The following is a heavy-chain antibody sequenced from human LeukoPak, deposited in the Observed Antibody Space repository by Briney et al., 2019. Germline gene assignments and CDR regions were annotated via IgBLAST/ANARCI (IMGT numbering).Heavy chain of an antibody. CDR2: IYYSGST. CDR1: GGSISSGSYY. Sequence: PSETLSLTCTVSGGSISSGSYYWSWIRQPPGKGLEWIGYIYYSGSTNYNPSLKSRATISVDTSKNQFSLKLSSVTAADTAVYYCARLPHDAFDIWGQGTMVTVSS. CDR3: ARLPHDAFDI. J-gene: IGHJ3*02. V-gene: IGHV4-61*01.